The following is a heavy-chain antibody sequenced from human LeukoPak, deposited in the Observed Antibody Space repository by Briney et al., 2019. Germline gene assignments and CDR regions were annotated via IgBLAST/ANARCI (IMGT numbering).Heavy chain of an antibody. CDR1: GGTFSSYA. CDR2: IIPIFGTA. V-gene: IGHV1-69*05. D-gene: IGHD3-10*01. J-gene: IGHJ6*04. Sequence: SVKVSCKASGGTFSSYAISWVRQAPGQGLERMGRIIPIFGTANYAQKFQGRVTITTDESTSTAYMELSSLRSEDTAVYYCARDMAVLVRGDHAGDVWGKGTTVTVSS. CDR3: ARDMAVLVRGDHAGDV.